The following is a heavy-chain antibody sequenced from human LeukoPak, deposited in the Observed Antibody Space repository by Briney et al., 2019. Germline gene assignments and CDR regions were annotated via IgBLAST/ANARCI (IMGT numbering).Heavy chain of an antibody. CDR3: ARGGTYYYGMDV. CDR2: TYYRSKWYN. D-gene: IGHD1-1*01. V-gene: IGHV6-1*01. J-gene: IGHJ6*02. CDR1: GDSVSSNSAA. Sequence: SQTLSLTCDIAGDSVSSNSAAWNWIRQSPSRGLEWLGRTYYRSKWYNDYAVFVKSRITINPDTSKNQFSLQLKSVTPDDSAVYYCARGGTYYYGMDVWGQGTTVTVSS.